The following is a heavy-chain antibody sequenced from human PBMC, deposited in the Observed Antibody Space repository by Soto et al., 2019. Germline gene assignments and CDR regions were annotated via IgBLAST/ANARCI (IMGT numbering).Heavy chain of an antibody. V-gene: IGHV4-39*01. Sequence: SETLSLTCTVSGGSISSSSYYWGWIRQPPGKGLEWIGSIYYSGSTYYNPSLKSRVTISVDTSKNQFSLKLSSVTAADTAVYYCASQISRDTAMVILGWFDPWGQGTLVTVSS. J-gene: IGHJ5*02. CDR3: ASQISRDTAMVILGWFDP. CDR1: GGSISSSSYY. CDR2: IYYSGST. D-gene: IGHD5-18*01.